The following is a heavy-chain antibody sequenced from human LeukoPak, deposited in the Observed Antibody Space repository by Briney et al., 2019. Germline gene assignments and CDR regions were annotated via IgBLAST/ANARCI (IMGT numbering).Heavy chain of an antibody. V-gene: IGHV4-59*01. Sequence: SETLSLTCTVSGGSISSYYRSWIRQPPGKGLEWIGYIYYSGSTNYNPSLKSRVTISVDTSKNQFSLKLSSVTAADTAVYYCARFCNYYDSSGYYYGFDPWGQGTLVTVSS. CDR1: GGSISSYY. J-gene: IGHJ5*02. CDR2: IYYSGST. D-gene: IGHD3-22*01. CDR3: ARFCNYYDSSGYYYGFDP.